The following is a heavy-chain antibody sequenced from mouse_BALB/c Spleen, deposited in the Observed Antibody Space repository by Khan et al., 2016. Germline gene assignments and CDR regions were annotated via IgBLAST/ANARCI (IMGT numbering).Heavy chain of an antibody. V-gene: IGHV4-1*02. CDR3: ARQGDYGYDVY. J-gene: IGHJ2*01. D-gene: IGHD2-2*01. CDR2: INPDSSTI. CDR1: GFDFSRYW. Sequence: EGKLLEAGGGLVQPGGSLKLSCAASGFDFSRYWMSWVRQAPGKGLEWIGEINPDSSTINYTPSLKDKFIISRDNAKNTLYLQMSKVRSEDTALYDCARQGDYGYDVYWGQGTTLTVSS.